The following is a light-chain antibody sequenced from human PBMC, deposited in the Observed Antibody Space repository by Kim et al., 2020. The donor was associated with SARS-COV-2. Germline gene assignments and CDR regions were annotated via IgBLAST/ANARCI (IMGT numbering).Light chain of an antibody. J-gene: IGLJ2*01. Sequence: GQKVTISYSGSSSNIGKNYVSWYQQLPKTAPKLRIYDNNERPAGIPDRFSGSKSGTSATLGITGLQTGDEADYYCGTWDSSLSAVVFGGGTQLTVL. CDR1: SSNIGKNY. V-gene: IGLV1-51*01. CDR2: DNN. CDR3: GTWDSSLSAVV.